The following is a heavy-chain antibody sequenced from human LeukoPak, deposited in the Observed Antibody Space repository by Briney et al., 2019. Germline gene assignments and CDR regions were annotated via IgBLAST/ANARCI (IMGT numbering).Heavy chain of an antibody. CDR1: GFTFSTYG. CDR2: ISYDGSNK. J-gene: IGHJ4*02. V-gene: IGHV3-30*18. CDR3: AKDGYSSSWYLKETGYYDF. Sequence: GSLRLSCAASGFTFSTYGMHWVRQAPGEGLEWVALISYDGSNKYYADSVKGRFTISRDNSKNTLYLQMNSLRAEDTAVYYCAKDGYSSSWYLKETGYYDFWGQGTLVTVSS. D-gene: IGHD6-13*01.